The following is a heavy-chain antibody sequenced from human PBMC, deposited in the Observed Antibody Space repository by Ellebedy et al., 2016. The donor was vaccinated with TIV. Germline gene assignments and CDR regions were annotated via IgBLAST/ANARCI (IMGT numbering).Heavy chain of an antibody. Sequence: GESLKISCSASGFTFSRYWMNWVRQAPGKGLDWVANINQDGSEKYYVDSVKGRFTIYRDNAKNSLYLQMNSRRAEDTAVYYCATARIVGATGRNMDVWGQGTTVTVSS. D-gene: IGHD1-26*01. V-gene: IGHV3-7*01. J-gene: IGHJ6*02. CDR1: GFTFSRYW. CDR2: INQDGSEK. CDR3: ATARIVGATGRNMDV.